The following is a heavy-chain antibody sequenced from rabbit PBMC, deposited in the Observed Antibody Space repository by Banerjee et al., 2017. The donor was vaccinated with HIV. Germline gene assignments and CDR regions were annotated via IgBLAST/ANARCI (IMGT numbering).Heavy chain of an antibody. V-gene: IGHV1S45*01. J-gene: IGHJ6*01. CDR3: ARVNVWVYGMDL. CDR1: GFSFSSSYW. CDR2: IYAGSSGST. Sequence: QEQLEESGGDLVKPEGSLTLTCTASGFSFSSSYWICWVRQAPGKGLEWIACIYAGSSGSTYYASWAKGRFTISKTSSTTVTLQMTSLTAADTATYFCARVNVWVYGMDLWGPGTLVTVS. D-gene: IGHD4-1*01.